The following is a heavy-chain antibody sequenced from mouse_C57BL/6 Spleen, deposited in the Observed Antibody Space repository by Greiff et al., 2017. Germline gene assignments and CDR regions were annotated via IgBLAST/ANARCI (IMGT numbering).Heavy chain of an antibody. CDR2: IWRGGST. Sequence: QVQLQQSGPGLVQPSQSLSITCTVSGFSLTSYGVHWVRQSPGKGLEWLGVIWRGGSTDYNAAFMSRLSIPKDNSKSQVFFKMNILQADATAIYYCAKPYYSNSRYFDVWGTGTTVTVSS. CDR1: GFSLTSYG. CDR3: AKPYYSNSRYFDV. J-gene: IGHJ1*03. V-gene: IGHV2-5*01. D-gene: IGHD2-5*01.